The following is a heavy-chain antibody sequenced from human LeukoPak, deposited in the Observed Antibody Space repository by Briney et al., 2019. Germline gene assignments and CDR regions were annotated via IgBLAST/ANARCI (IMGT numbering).Heavy chain of an antibody. J-gene: IGHJ4*02. CDR2: THYRSQWFN. CDR1: VDSVSSNSAA. D-gene: IGHD1-7*01. Sequence: SQTLSLTCAISVDSVSSNSAAWNWIRQSPSRGLEWLRRTHYRSQWFNDYAVSVKSRITISSDTPKNQFSLQLNSVTPEDTAVYSCARTGPIDFFYFDCCGQGTLVTVSP. CDR3: ARTGPIDFFYFDC. V-gene: IGHV6-1*01.